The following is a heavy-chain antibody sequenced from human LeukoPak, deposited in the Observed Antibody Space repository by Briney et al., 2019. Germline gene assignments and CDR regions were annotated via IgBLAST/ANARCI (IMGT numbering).Heavy chain of an antibody. CDR3: ARDRYYGSGSYYNHYYGMDV. Sequence: SETLSLTCTVSGGSISSYYWSWIRQPAGKGLEWIGRIYTSGSTNYNPSLKSRVTMSVDTSKNQFSLKLSSVTAADTAVYYCARDRYYGSGSYYNHYYGMDVWGKGTTVTVSS. CDR1: GGSISSYY. D-gene: IGHD3-10*01. J-gene: IGHJ6*04. V-gene: IGHV4-4*07. CDR2: IYTSGST.